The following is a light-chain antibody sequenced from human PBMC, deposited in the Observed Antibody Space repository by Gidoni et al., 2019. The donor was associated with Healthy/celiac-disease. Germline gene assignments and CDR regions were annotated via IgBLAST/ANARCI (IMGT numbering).Light chain of an antibody. CDR2: GAS. CDR3: QQYNNWPMYT. CDR1: QSVSSN. Sequence: EIVMTQSPATLSVSPGERATLSCRASQSVSSNLAWYQQKPGQAPRLLIDGASTRATGIPARFSGSGSGTEFTLTISSLQSEDFAVDYCQQYNNWPMYTFGQXTKLEIK. V-gene: IGKV3-15*01. J-gene: IGKJ2*01.